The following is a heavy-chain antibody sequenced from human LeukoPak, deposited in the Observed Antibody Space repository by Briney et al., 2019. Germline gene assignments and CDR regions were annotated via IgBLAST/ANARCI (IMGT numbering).Heavy chain of an antibody. CDR1: GYSFTNYW. Sequence: GESLKISCKGSGYSFTNYWIGWVRQMPGKGLEWMGIIYPGGSDTRYSPSFQGQVTISADKSISTAYLHWSSLRASDTAVYYRARREGIAARRNFDSWGQGTLVTVSS. V-gene: IGHV5-51*01. J-gene: IGHJ4*02. D-gene: IGHD6-6*01. CDR2: IYPGGSDT. CDR3: ARREGIAARRNFDS.